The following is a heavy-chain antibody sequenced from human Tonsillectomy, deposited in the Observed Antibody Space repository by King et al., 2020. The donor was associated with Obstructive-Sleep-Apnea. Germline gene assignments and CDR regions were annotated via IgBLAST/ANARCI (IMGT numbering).Heavy chain of an antibody. D-gene: IGHD5-24*01. CDR1: GFTFSSYS. CDR3: ARDRRDGYMQGGDY. V-gene: IGHV3-21*01. Sequence: VQLVESGGGLVKPGGSLRLSCAASGFTFSSYSMNWVRQAPGKGLEWVSSISSSSSYICSADSVKGRFTISRDNAKNSLYLQMNSLRAEDTAVYYCARDRRDGYMQGGDYWGQGTLVTVSS. J-gene: IGHJ4*02. CDR2: ISSSSSYI.